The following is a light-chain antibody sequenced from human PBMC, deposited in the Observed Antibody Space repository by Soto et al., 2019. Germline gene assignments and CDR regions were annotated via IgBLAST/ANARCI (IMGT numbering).Light chain of an antibody. Sequence: QSALTQSPSASASLGASVKLTCTLSSGHSNYAIAWHQQQSEKGPRYLMKLNSDGSHSKGDGIPDRFSGSSSGAERYLTISGLQSEDEADYYCQTWGSGIVVFGGGTKLTVL. V-gene: IGLV4-69*01. CDR2: LNSDGSH. CDR1: SGHSNYA. J-gene: IGLJ2*01. CDR3: QTWGSGIVV.